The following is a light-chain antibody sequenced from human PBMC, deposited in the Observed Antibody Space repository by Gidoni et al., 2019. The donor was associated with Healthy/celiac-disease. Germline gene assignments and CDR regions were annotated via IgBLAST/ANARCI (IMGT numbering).Light chain of an antibody. V-gene: IGKV1-12*01. Sequence: DIQMPQSPSSVAVSVGDSVTIPCRASQSIGVWLAWYQQGPGNAANPLLYSTSILHRGVPSRVSAAGSGTHFALTSTSLQPEDGGTYFCLQADSFPLTFGQGTRLEI. CDR1: QSIGVW. CDR3: LQADSFPLT. CDR2: STS. J-gene: IGKJ5*01.